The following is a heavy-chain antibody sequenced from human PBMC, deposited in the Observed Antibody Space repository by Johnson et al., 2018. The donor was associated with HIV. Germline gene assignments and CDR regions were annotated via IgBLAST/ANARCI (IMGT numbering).Heavy chain of an antibody. CDR3: TTGSSGSNAFDI. CDR2: IKSKTDGGTT. J-gene: IGHJ3*02. V-gene: IGHV3-15*01. CDR1: GFTFSNAW. Sequence: MLLVESGGGLVKPGGSLRLSCAASGFTFSNAWMSWVRQAPGMGLEWIGHIKSKTDGGTTDYAAPVKGRFTISRDDSKNTLYLQMNSLKTEDTAVYYCTTGSSGSNAFDIWGQGTMVTVSS. D-gene: IGHD3-22*01.